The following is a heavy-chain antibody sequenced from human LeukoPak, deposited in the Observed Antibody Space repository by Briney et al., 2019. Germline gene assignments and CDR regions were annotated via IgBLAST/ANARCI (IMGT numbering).Heavy chain of an antibody. D-gene: IGHD3-16*02. V-gene: IGHV3-23*01. CDR3: AKSPYRFDALDI. Sequence: GGSLRLSCAASGFTFSSYAMSWVRQAPGKGLEWVSAISGSGGSTYYADSVKGRFTISRDNSKNTLYVQMNSLRAEDTAVYYCAKSPYRFDALDIWGQGTMVTVSS. CDR1: GFTFSSYA. J-gene: IGHJ3*02. CDR2: ISGSGGST.